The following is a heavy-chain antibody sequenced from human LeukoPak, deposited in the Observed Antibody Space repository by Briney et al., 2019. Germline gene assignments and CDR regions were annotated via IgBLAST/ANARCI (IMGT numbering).Heavy chain of an antibody. Sequence: GGSLRLSCAASGFTFSSYAMHWVRQAPGKGLEWVAVISYDGSNKYYADSVKGRFTISRDNSKNTLYLQMNSLRAEDTAVYYCARSPTTVGGLGPSWFYYYYMDVWGKGTTVTVSS. V-gene: IGHV3-30-3*01. CDR2: ISYDGSNK. CDR3: ARSPTTVGGLGPSWFYYYYMDV. J-gene: IGHJ6*03. D-gene: IGHD4-11*01. CDR1: GFTFSSYA.